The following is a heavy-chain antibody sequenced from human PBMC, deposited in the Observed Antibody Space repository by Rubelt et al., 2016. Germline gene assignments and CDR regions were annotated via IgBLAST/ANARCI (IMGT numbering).Heavy chain of an antibody. Sequence: QVQLVQSGAEVKKPGASVKVSCKASGYTFTSYAMHWVRQAPGQRLEWMGWISAYNGNTNYAQKLQGRVTMTTDTSTSTAYMELRSLRSDDTAVYYCAREARKYRSGYYYYYGMDVWGQGTTVTVSS. CDR3: AREARKYRSGYYYYYGMDV. V-gene: IGHV1-3*01. J-gene: IGHJ6*02. CDR1: GYTFTSYA. CDR2: ISAYNGNT. D-gene: IGHD6-19*01.